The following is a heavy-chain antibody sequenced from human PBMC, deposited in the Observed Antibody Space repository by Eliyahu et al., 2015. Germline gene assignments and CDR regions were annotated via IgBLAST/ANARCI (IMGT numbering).Heavy chain of an antibody. CDR2: FYHGGNT. Sequence: QVQLQESGPGLVKPSGTLSLTCAVXGGXISXXNWXXWVRQPPGKGLDWIGEFYHGGNTRYAPSLKSRVTISVATSNNQFTLKLSSVTAADTAVYYCARVGYSGYDYWGQGILVTVSS. V-gene: IGHV4-4*02. J-gene: IGHJ4*02. CDR1: GGXISXXNW. D-gene: IGHD5-12*01. CDR3: ARVGYSGYDY.